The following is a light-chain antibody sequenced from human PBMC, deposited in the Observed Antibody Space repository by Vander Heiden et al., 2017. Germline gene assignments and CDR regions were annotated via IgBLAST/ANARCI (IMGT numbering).Light chain of an antibody. CDR1: QSISSY. CDR3: QQSYSTPG. CDR2: AAS. Sequence: MQMPPSPSTLSASVADRVTITCRASQSISSYLNWYQQKPGKAPKLLVYAASSLQSGVPSRFSGSGSGTDFTLTISSLQPEDFATYYCQQSYSTPGFGPGTKVDIK. J-gene: IGKJ3*01. V-gene: IGKV1-39*01.